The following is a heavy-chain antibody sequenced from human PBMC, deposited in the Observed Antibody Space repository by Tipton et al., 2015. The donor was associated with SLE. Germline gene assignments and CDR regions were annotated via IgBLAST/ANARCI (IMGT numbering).Heavy chain of an antibody. V-gene: IGHV4-31*03. Sequence: TLSLTCTVSGGSISSGGYYWSWIRQHPGTGLEWIGYIYYSGSTYYNPSLKSRVTISVDTSKNQFSLKVSSATAADTAVYYCARDGGGYFYYYYLDVWGKGTTVTVSS. CDR2: IYYSGST. J-gene: IGHJ6*03. D-gene: IGHD2-15*01. CDR1: GGSISSGGYY. CDR3: ARDGGGYFYYYYLDV.